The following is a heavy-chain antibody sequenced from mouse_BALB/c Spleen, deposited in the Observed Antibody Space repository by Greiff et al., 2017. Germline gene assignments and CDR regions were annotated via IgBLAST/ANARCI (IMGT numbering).Heavy chain of an antibody. CDR1: GFSLTGYG. D-gene: IGHD2-14*01. Sequence: VQLQQSGPGLVAPSQSLSITCTVSGFSLTGYGVNWVRQPPGKGLEWLGMIWGDGSTDYNSALKSRLSISKDNSKSQVFLKMNSLQTDDTARYYCALYYRDYAMDYWGQGTSVTVSS. J-gene: IGHJ4*01. V-gene: IGHV2-6-7*01. CDR2: IWGDGST. CDR3: ALYYRDYAMDY.